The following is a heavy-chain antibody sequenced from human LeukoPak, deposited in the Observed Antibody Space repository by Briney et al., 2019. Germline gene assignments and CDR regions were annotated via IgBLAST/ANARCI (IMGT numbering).Heavy chain of an antibody. CDR1: GFTFDDYA. V-gene: IGHV3-9*01. D-gene: IGHD1-26*01. Sequence: GGSLRLSCEASGFTFDDYAMHWVRQAPGKGLEWVSGISWNSGSIGYADSVKGRFTISRDNAKNSLYLQMNSLRAEDTALYYCAKEIVGATTGPFDYWGQGTLVTVSS. J-gene: IGHJ4*02. CDR3: AKEIVGATTGPFDY. CDR2: ISWNSGSI.